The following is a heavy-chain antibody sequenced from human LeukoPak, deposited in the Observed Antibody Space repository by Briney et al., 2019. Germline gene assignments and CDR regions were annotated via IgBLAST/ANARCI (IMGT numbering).Heavy chain of an antibody. CDR3: AKGWGVFDY. CDR2: ISYDGTNK. CDR1: GFTFSSYG. V-gene: IGHV3-30*18. J-gene: IGHJ4*02. D-gene: IGHD3-10*01. Sequence: GRSLSLSCAASGFTFSSYGMHWVRQAPGKGLEWVAFISYDGTNKYYADSVKGRFTISRDNSKNTLYLQMNSLRAEDTAVFYCAKGWGVFDYWGQGTLVTVSS.